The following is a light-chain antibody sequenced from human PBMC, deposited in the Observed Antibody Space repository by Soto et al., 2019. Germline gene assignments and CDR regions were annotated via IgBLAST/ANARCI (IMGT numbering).Light chain of an antibody. J-gene: IGLJ2*01. CDR1: SSNIGAGCD. CDR2: GNT. CDR3: QSYDTSLSGPVV. V-gene: IGLV1-40*01. Sequence: QSVPTQPPSVSGAPGQRVTMSCTGSSSNIGAGCDVHWYQHLPGTAPKLLIYGNTNRPSGVPDRFSGSKSGTSASLAITGLQAEDEADYYCQSYDTSLSGPVVFGGGTKVTVL.